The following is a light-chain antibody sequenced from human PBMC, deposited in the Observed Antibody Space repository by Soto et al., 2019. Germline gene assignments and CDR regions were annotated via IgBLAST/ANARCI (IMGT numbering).Light chain of an antibody. CDR2: DAF. CDR3: QQRSNWPIT. CDR1: QTVRNNY. V-gene: IGKV3-11*01. J-gene: IGKJ5*01. Sequence: EFVLTQSPGTLSLSPGERATLSCRASQTVRNNYLAWYQQKPGQAPRLLIYDAFNRATGIPARFSGSGSGTDFTLTISGLEPEDFVVYYCQQRSNWPITFGQGTHWRI.